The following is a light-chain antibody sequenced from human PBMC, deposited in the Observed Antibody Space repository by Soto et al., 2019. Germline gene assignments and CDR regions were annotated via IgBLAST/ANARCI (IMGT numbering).Light chain of an antibody. CDR2: GAS. CDR1: QSVHSD. Sequence: EIVMTQSPATLSVSPGERATLSCRASQSVHSDLAWYQQRPGQAPRLLIYGASTRATGLPARFSGSGSGTEFTLTISSLQSEDFAVYYCHQYTNWPPGTFGQGTRVEVK. J-gene: IGKJ1*01. V-gene: IGKV3-15*01. CDR3: HQYTNWPPGT.